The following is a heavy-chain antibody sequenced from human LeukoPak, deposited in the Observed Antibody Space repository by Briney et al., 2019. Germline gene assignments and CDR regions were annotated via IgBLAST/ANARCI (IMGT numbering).Heavy chain of an antibody. D-gene: IGHD1-26*01. CDR2: FDPEDGET. CDR1: GYTLTELS. J-gene: IGHJ4*02. V-gene: IGHV1-24*01. CDR3: ATAPGGSYSAFDY. Sequence: ASVKVSCKVSGYTLTELSMHWVRQAPGKGFEWMGGFDPEDGETIYAQKFQGRVTMTEDTSTDTAYMELSSLRSEDTAVYYCATAPGGSYSAFDYWGQGTLVTVSS.